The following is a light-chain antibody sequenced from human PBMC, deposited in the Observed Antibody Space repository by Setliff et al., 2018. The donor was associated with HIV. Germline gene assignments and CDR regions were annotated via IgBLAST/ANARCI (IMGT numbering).Light chain of an antibody. CDR3: CSYAGSYTYV. V-gene: IGLV2-11*01. CDR2: DVS. CDR1: SSDVDAYDY. Sequence: QSVLTQPRSMSGSPGQSVTISCTGTSSDVDAYDYVSWYQHHPGKAPKLLIYDVSERPSGVPDRFSGSKSGNTAPLTISGLQAEDEADYYCCSYAGSYTYVFGTGTKV. J-gene: IGLJ1*01.